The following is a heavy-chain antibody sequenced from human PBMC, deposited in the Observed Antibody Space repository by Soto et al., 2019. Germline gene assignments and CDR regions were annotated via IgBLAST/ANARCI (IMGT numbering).Heavy chain of an antibody. Sequence: EVQLLESGGGLVQPGGSLRLSCAASGFTFSSYAMSWVRQAPGKGLEWVSAISGSGGSTYYADSVKGRFTISRDNSKNTLYLHMNSLRAEDTAVYYCASPDLHYYGVDVWGHGTTVTVSS. J-gene: IGHJ6*02. CDR3: ASPDLHYYGVDV. V-gene: IGHV3-23*01. CDR1: GFTFSSYA. CDR2: ISGSGGST.